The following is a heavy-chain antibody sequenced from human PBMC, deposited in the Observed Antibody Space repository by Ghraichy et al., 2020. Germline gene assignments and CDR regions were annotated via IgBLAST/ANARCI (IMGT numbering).Heavy chain of an antibody. CDR3: ARDPLRRFDC. J-gene: IGHJ4*02. D-gene: IGHD5-12*01. V-gene: IGHV3-7*03. CDR1: GFTFSSYW. Sequence: GGSLRLSCAASGFTFSSYWMTWVRQAPGKGLEWVASIKEDGSLIYYVDSVKGRFTISRDNAKNLLYLQMNSLGADDTAVYYCARDPLRRFDCWGQGTLVTVSP. CDR2: IKEDGSLI.